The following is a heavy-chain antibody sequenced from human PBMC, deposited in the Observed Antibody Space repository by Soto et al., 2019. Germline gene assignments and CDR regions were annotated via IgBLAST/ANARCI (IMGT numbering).Heavy chain of an antibody. CDR1: GFTFSSYE. D-gene: IGHD3-3*01. J-gene: IGHJ6*02. CDR2: ISSSGSTI. CDR3: ARDRITIFGVVAQYGMDV. Sequence: GGSLRLSCAASGFTFSSYEMNWVRQAPGKGLEWVSYISSSGSTIYYADSVKGRFTISRDNAKNSLYLQMNSLRAEDTAVYYCARDRITIFGVVAQYGMDVWGQGTTVTVSS. V-gene: IGHV3-48*03.